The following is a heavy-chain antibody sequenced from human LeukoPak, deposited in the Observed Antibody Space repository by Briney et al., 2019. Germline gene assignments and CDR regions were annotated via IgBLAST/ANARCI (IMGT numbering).Heavy chain of an antibody. CDR2: INHSGST. CDR3: ARVGALGYCSSTSCPVYYYGMDV. D-gene: IGHD2-2*01. Sequence: SETLSLTCAVYGGSFSGYYWSWIHQPPGKGLEWIGEINHSGSTNYNPSLKSRVTISVDTSKNQFSLKLSSVTAADTAVYYCARVGALGYCSSTSCPVYYYGMDVWGKGTTVTVSS. V-gene: IGHV4-34*01. CDR1: GGSFSGYY. J-gene: IGHJ6*04.